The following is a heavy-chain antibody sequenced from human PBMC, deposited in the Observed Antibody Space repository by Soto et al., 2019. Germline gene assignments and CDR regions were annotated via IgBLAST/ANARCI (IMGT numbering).Heavy chain of an antibody. CDR1: GFSFSTYT. CDR2: VSSDGGSI. J-gene: IGHJ4*02. Sequence: GGSLRLSCSASGFSFSTYTLHWVRQAPGRGLESIAVVSSDGGSIHYAASVKGRFTISRDNSMSTLYLQLRSLKPDDTAVYYCAKPGYSGSAFDSWGQGTLVTVSS. CDR3: AKPGYSGSAFDS. V-gene: IGHV3-64D*08. D-gene: IGHD5-12*01.